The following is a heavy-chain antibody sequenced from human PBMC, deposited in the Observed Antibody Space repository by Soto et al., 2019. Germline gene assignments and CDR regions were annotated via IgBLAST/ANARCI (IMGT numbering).Heavy chain of an antibody. CDR2: IIPIFGTA. D-gene: IGHD3-16*01. CDR1: GGTFSSYA. J-gene: IGHJ4*02. V-gene: IGHV1-69*13. CDR3: ARPNYPGYRYAYSLDY. Sequence: GASVKVSCRASGGTFSSYAISWVRQAPGQGLEWMGGIIPIFGTANYAQKFQGRVTITADESTSTAYMELSSLRSEDTAVYYCARPNYPGYRYAYSLDYCGQGTLVPVSS.